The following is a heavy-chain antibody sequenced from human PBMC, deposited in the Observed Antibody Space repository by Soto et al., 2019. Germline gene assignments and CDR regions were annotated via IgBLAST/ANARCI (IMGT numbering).Heavy chain of an antibody. CDR3: AFGPGIAAAAYFDY. J-gene: IGHJ4*02. D-gene: IGHD6-13*01. CDR1: GGTFSSYT. Sequence: ASVKVSCKASGGTFSSYTISWVRQAPGQGLEWMGRIIPIDGKTNYAQKFQGRVTMTADTSTNTAYMELSSLRSEDTAVYYCAFGPGIAAAAYFDYWGQGTQVTVSS. V-gene: IGHV1-69*02. CDR2: IIPIDGKT.